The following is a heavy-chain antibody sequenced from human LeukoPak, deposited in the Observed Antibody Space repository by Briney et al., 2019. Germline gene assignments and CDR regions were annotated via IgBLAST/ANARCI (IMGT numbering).Heavy chain of an antibody. V-gene: IGHV3-23*01. CDR1: GFTFSSYA. CDR2: ISGSGGST. CDR3: AKTIRRQGDAFDI. J-gene: IGHJ3*02. Sequence: GRSLRLSCAASGFTFSSYAMSWVRQAPGKGLEWVSAISGSGGSTYYADSVKGRFTISRDNSKNTLYLQMNSLRAEDTAVYYCAKTIRRQGDAFDIWGQGTMVTVSS. D-gene: IGHD1-14*01.